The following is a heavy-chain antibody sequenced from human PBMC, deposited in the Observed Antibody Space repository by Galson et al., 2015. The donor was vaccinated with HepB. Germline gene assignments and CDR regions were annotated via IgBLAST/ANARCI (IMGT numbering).Heavy chain of an antibody. CDR2: ISGSGGTT. J-gene: IGHJ5*01. D-gene: IGHD3-22*01. CDR3: AKDLARITMIGGAIRRAHKGFDS. V-gene: IGHV3-23*01. Sequence: LRLSCAASGFTFSSYAMSWVRQAPGKGLEWVSGISGSGGTTYYADSVKGRFTVSRDNSKNTLYLQMNRLRAEDTAVYYCAKDLARITMIGGAIRRAHKGFDSWGQGTLVTVSS. CDR1: GFTFSSYA.